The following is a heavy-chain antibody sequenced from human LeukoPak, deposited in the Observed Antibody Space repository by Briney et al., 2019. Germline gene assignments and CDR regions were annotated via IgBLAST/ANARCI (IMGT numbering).Heavy chain of an antibody. V-gene: IGHV3-30*02. J-gene: IGHJ6*03. CDR3: VTEETYSDSRVNYFHYMDV. D-gene: IGHD3-3*01. CDR2: IRYDGSNK. CDR1: GFRFSSYG. Sequence: GGSLRLSCVVSGFRFSSYGMHWVRQAPGKGLEWVAFIRYDGSNKYYADSVKGRFTISRDNSKNTLYLQMNSLRAEDTAVYYCVTEETYSDSRVNYFHYMDVWGKGTTVTVS.